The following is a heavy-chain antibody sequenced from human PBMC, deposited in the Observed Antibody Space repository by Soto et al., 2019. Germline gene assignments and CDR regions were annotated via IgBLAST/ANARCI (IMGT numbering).Heavy chain of an antibody. CDR2: ISGSGGST. J-gene: IGHJ6*02. D-gene: IGHD5-18*01. CDR1: GFTFSSYA. CDR3: AKIGSGYSYYYYGMDV. Sequence: GGSLRLSCAASGFTFSSYAMSWVRQAPGKGLEWVSAISGSGGSTYYADSVKGRFTISRDNSKNTLYLQMNSLRAEDTAVYYCAKIGSGYSYYYYGMDVWGQGTTVTVSS. V-gene: IGHV3-23*01.